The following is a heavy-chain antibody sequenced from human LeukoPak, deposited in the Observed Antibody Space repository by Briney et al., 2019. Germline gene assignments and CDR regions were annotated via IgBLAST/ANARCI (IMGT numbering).Heavy chain of an antibody. CDR1: GGTFSSYA. CDR2: IIPIFGTA. D-gene: IGHD1-26*01. Sequence: ASVTVSCEASGGTFSSYAISWVRQAPGQGLEWMGGIIPIFGTANYAQKFQGRVTITADESTSTAYMELSSLRSEDTAVYYCASPGGSGSYFPFDYWGQGTLVTVSS. V-gene: IGHV1-69*13. CDR3: ASPGGSGSYFPFDY. J-gene: IGHJ4*02.